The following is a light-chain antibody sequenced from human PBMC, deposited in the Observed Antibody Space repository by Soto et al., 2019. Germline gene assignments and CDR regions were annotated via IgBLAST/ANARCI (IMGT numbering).Light chain of an antibody. CDR1: SSNIGAGYD. CDR2: GNS. V-gene: IGLV1-40*01. J-gene: IGLJ1*01. Sequence: QSVLTQPPSVSGAPGQRVTISCTGSSSNIGAGYDVHWYQQLPGTAPKLLLYGNSNRPSGVPDRFSGSKSGTSASLAITGLQAEDEADYCCQSYDSSLSGYVCGTGTKLTVL. CDR3: QSYDSSLSGYV.